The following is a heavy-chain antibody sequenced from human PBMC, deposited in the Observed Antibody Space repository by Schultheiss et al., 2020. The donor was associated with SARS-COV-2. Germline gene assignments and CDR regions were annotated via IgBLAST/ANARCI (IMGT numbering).Heavy chain of an antibody. J-gene: IGHJ4*02. V-gene: IGHV3-33*08. D-gene: IGHD4-23*01. CDR3: ARGDYGGNSAFDY. Sequence: GGSLRLSCAASGFTFDDYAMHWVRQAPGKGLEWVAVIWYDGSNKYYADSVKGRFTISRDNSKNTLYLQMNSLRAEDTAVYYCARGDYGGNSAFDYWGQGTLVTVSS. CDR1: GFTFDDYA. CDR2: IWYDGSNK.